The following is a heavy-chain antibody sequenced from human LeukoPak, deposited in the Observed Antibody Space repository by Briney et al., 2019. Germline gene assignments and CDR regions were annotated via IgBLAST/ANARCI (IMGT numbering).Heavy chain of an antibody. D-gene: IGHD3-9*01. V-gene: IGHV3-48*03. J-gene: IGHJ3*02. Sequence: GGSLRLSCAASGFAFSSYEMNWVREAPGKGLEWVSYISSSGSTIYYADSVKGRFTISRDNAKNSLYLQMNSLRAEDTAVYYCAGNRYDILTGLAFDIWGQGTMVTVSS. CDR3: AGNRYDILTGLAFDI. CDR2: ISSSGSTI. CDR1: GFAFSSYE.